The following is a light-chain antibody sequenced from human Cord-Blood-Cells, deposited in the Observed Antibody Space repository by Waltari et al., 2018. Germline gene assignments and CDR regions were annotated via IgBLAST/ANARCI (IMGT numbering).Light chain of an antibody. Sequence: SYELTQPPSVSGAPGQTARITCSGDALPKQYAYWYQQKPGRAPVLVIYKDSERPSGIPERFSGSSSGTTVTLTISGVQAEDEADYYCQSADSSGTWVFGGGTKLTVL. V-gene: IGLV3-25*03. CDR1: ALPKQY. CDR2: KDS. J-gene: IGLJ3*02. CDR3: QSADSSGTWV.